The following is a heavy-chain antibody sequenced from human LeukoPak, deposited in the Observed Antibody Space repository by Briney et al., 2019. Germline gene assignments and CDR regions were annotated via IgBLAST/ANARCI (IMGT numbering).Heavy chain of an antibody. J-gene: IGHJ3*02. CDR3: VRDSTIEENNRWYDGLDI. Sequence: PGGPLRLSCTASGFTFSTQYMAWVRQAPGKGLEWVANIKADGSIKNYVDSVKGRFTISRDNAKNSLYLEMNSLRAEDTALYYCVRDSTIEENNRWYDGLDIWGQGTMVTVSS. V-gene: IGHV3-7*03. D-gene: IGHD2-15*01. CDR2: IKADGSIK. CDR1: GFTFSTQY.